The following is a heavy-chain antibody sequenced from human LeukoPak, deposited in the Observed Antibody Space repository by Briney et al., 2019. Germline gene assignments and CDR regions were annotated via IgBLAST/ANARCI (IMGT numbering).Heavy chain of an antibody. Sequence: TSETLSLTCTVSGGSISSYYWNWIWKPPRPGMEWIGYIYYSGSTNYNPSLKSRVTISVDTSKNQFSLKLSSVTAADTAVYYCARRAPYSYEWSTLDYWGQGTLVTVSS. CDR3: ARRAPYSYEWSTLDY. D-gene: IGHD5-18*01. CDR2: IYYSGST. V-gene: IGHV4-59*08. J-gene: IGHJ4*02. CDR1: GGSISSYY.